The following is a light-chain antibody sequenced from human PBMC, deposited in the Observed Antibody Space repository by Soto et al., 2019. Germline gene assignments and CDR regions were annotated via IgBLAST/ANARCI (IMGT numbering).Light chain of an antibody. CDR2: WAS. J-gene: IGKJ1*01. Sequence: DIVLTQSPDSLALSLGERATINCKSSQSVLYSSNNKNYLAWYQLKSGQPPKLLFYWASTRESGVPDRFSASGSGTDFTLTINSLQPDDFATYYCQHYNSYSEAFGQGTKVELK. V-gene: IGKV4-1*01. CDR3: QHYNSYSEA. CDR1: QSVLYSSNNKNY.